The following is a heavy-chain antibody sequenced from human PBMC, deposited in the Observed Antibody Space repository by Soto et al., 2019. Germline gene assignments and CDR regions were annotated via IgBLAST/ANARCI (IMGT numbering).Heavy chain of an antibody. Sequence: EVQLLESGGGLVQPGGSLRLSCAASGFTFSSYAMSWVRQAPGKGLEWVSAISGSGGSKYYAESVKGRFTISRDNSKNTLYLQMNSLRAEDTAVYYYAKDLSPSLVVYGGIPGVWGQGTLVTVSS. CDR2: ISGSGGSK. CDR1: GFTFSSYA. V-gene: IGHV3-23*01. D-gene: IGHD2-8*01. J-gene: IGHJ4*02. CDR3: AKDLSPSLVVYGGIPGV.